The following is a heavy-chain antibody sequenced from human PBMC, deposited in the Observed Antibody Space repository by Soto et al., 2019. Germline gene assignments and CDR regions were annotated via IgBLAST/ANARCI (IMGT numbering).Heavy chain of an antibody. CDR1: GFTFRDYY. D-gene: IGHD3-22*01. CDR2: ISSSGSTI. J-gene: IGHJ4*02. Sequence: GGSLRLSCASSGFTFRDYYMSLIRQAPGKGLEWVSYISSSGSTIYYADSVKGRFTISRDNAKNSLYLQMNSLRAEDTAVYYCARVLRDSSGYPKGYFDYWGQGTLVTV. V-gene: IGHV3-11*01. CDR3: ARVLRDSSGYPKGYFDY.